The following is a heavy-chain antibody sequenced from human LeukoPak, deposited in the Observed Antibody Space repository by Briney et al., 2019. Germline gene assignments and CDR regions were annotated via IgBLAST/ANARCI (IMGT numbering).Heavy chain of an antibody. V-gene: IGHV3-23*01. CDR3: GKTTTGYSSGRNPAWPVDY. D-gene: IGHD6-19*01. CDR2: IFGSGGSA. J-gene: IGHJ4*02. Sequence: PGGSLRLSCTASGFTFSSYAMYWVRQAPGKGLEWVSGIFGSGGSAHYADSVKGRFIISRDNSQNTVYLQMNSLRAEDTAVYYCGKTTTGYSSGRNPAWPVDYWGRGTLVTVSS. CDR1: GFTFSSYA.